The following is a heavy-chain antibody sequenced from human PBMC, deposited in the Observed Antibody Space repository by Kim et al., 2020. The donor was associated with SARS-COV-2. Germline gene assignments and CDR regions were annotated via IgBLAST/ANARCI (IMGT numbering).Heavy chain of an antibody. CDR2: LITSGATI. CDR1: GFIFRTYG. Sequence: GGSLRLSCAASGFIFRTYGVIWVSQGQGKGLDTVLSLITSGATIFSADSEKGTTTISRDNSKNTLYLQLSSMGVEDTVVYYCENGRTTTLLFDAFDTWG. D-gene: IGHD1-26*01. CDR3: ENGRTTTLLFDAFDT. V-gene: IGHV3-23*01. J-gene: IGHJ3*02.